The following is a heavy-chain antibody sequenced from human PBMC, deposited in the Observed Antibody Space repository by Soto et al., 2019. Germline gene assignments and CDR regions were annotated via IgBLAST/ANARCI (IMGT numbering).Heavy chain of an antibody. CDR3: ARAPNPPSNYYDSSGFYFFEY. J-gene: IGHJ4*02. Sequence: SETLSLTCTVSGGSISSGGYYWNWIRQHPGKGLEWIGYIYYSGTTYYNPSLKSRVTISVDTSKNQFSLSLSSVTAADTAVYYCARAPNPPSNYYDSSGFYFFEYWGQGTLVTVSS. D-gene: IGHD3-22*01. CDR1: GGSISSGGYY. V-gene: IGHV4-31*03. CDR2: IYYSGTT.